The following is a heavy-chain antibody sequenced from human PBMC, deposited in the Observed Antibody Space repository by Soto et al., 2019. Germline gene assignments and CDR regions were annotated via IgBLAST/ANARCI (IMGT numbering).Heavy chain of an antibody. CDR3: ARLSIEAYYYYGMDV. CDR2: IDPSDSYT. J-gene: IGHJ6*02. CDR1: GYSFTSYW. Sequence: TGESLKISCKGSGYSFTSYWISWVRQMPGKGLEWMGRIDPSDSYTNYSPSFQGHVTISADKSISTAYLQWSSLKASDTAMYYCARLSIEAYYYYGMDVWGQGTTVTVSS. V-gene: IGHV5-10-1*01. D-gene: IGHD6-6*01.